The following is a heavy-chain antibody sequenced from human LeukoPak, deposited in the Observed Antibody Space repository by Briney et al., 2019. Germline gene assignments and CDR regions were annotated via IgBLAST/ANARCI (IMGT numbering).Heavy chain of an antibody. Sequence: ASVKVSCKASGYTFTSYGTSWVRQAPGQGLEWMGWISAYNGNTNYAQKLQGRVTMTTDTSTSTAYMELRSLRSDDTAVYYCARTVVVVPAAGPNWFDPWSQGTLVTVSS. CDR3: ARTVVVVPAAGPNWFDP. CDR2: ISAYNGNT. D-gene: IGHD2-2*01. J-gene: IGHJ5*02. V-gene: IGHV1-18*01. CDR1: GYTFTSYG.